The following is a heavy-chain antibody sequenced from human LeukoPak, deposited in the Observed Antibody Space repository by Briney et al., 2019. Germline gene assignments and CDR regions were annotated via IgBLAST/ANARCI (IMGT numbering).Heavy chain of an antibody. V-gene: IGHV4-61*02. CDR3: ARGSGSYYASGAYAFDI. Sequence: SETLSLTCTVSGGSISSGYYYWSWIRQPAGKGLEWIGRIYTTGSTNYNPSLKTRVSISLDTTNNQFSLRLSSVTAADTAVYYCARGSGSYYASGAYAFDIWGQGTMVTVSS. CDR2: IYTTGST. CDR1: GGSISSGYYY. J-gene: IGHJ3*02. D-gene: IGHD3-10*01.